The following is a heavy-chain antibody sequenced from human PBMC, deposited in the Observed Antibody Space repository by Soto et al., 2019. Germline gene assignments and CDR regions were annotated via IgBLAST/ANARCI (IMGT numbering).Heavy chain of an antibody. CDR2: VSGNGCDT. V-gene: IGHV3-23*01. CDR1: GFTFSSYA. J-gene: IGHJ4*02. D-gene: IGHD2-2*01. Sequence: EVQLLESGGGLVQPGGSLRLSCAASGFTFSSYAMNWVRQAPGKGLEWDSAVSGNGCDTYYADSVKGRFTISRDNSKNTLFLQMNGLRVEDTAVYYCARRSTSCCQNFDCWGQVSLVTVSS. CDR3: ARRSTSCCQNFDC.